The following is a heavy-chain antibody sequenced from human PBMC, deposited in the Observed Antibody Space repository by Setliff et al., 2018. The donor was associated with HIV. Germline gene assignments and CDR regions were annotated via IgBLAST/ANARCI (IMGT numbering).Heavy chain of an antibody. J-gene: IGHJ4*02. CDR2: INHSGNT. CDR1: GGSFSGNY. Sequence: SEPLSLTCAVYGGSFSGNYWSWIRQTPGKGLEWIAEINHSGNTNYNPSLKSRVTISVVASKSHFSLKMTSVTAADTAVYYCARGALSLTMTKLLSFFDCWGQGTQVTVSS. D-gene: IGHD3-22*01. CDR3: ARGALSLTMTKLLSFFDC. V-gene: IGHV4-34*01.